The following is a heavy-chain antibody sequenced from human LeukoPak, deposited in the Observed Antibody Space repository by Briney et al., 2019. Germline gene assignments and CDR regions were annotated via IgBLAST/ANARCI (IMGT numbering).Heavy chain of an antibody. D-gene: IGHD1-26*01. J-gene: IGHJ4*02. V-gene: IGHV4-59*08. CDR3: AASGSYFPQGFDY. CDR1: GGSISSYY. Sequence: SETLSLTCSVSGGSISSYYWSWIRQPPGKGLEWIGYIYYSGSTNYNPSLKSRVTISVDTSKNQFSLKLSSVTAADTAVYYCAASGSYFPQGFDYWGQGTLVTVSS. CDR2: IYYSGST.